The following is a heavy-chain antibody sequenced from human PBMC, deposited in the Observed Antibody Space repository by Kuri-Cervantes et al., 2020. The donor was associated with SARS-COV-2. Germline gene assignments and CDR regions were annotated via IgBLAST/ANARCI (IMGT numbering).Heavy chain of an antibody. V-gene: IGHV3-74*01. CDR2: INPDGTIT. CDR1: GFTFSGHW. D-gene: IGHD3-10*01. CDR3: LNTGGGS. J-gene: IGHJ5*02. Sequence: LSLTCAASGFTFSGHWIHWVRQAPGKGLVWVSRINPDGTITSHADSVKGRFTISRDNAKKTLYVRMNSLRVEDTAMYFCLNTGGGSWGQGILVTVSS.